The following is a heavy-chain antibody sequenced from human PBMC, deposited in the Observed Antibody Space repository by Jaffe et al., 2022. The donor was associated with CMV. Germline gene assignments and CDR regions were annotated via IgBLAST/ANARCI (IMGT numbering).Heavy chain of an antibody. Sequence: QVQLQESGPGLVKPSETLSLTCTVSGGSISSYYWSWIRQPPGKGLEWIGYIYYSGSTNYNPSLKSRVTISVDTSKNQFSLKLSSVTAADTAVYYCARVDYGGTLYYFDYWGQGTLVTVSS. V-gene: IGHV4-59*01. D-gene: IGHD4-17*01. J-gene: IGHJ4*02. CDR2: IYYSGST. CDR1: GGSISSYY. CDR3: ARVDYGGTLYYFDY.